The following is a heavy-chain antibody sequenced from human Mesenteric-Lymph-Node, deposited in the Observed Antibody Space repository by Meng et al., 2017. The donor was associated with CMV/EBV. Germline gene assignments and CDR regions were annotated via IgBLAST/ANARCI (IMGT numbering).Heavy chain of an antibody. CDR1: GFTFRNYA. D-gene: IGHD2-2*01. CDR2: ISGTGSST. CDR3: AKDLSGVVPADIDY. V-gene: IGHV3-23*01. J-gene: IGHJ4*02. Sequence: GESLKISCAASGFTFRNYAMNWVRQAPGKGLEWVSGISGTGSSTYYVDSVKGRFTISRDNSRNTLYLQVNSLRAEDTAVYYCAKDLSGVVPADIDYWGQGTLVTVSS.